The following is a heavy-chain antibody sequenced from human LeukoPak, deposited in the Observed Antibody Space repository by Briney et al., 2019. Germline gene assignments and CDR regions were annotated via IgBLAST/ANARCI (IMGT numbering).Heavy chain of an antibody. Sequence: PSETLSLTCTVSGGSISSSSYYWGWIRQPPGKGLEWIGSIYYSGSTYYNPSLKSRVTISVDTSKNQFSLKLSSVTAADTAVYYCARHNGGPKDIVVVPAALLDYWGQGTLVTVSS. CDR3: ARHNGGPKDIVVVPAALLDY. V-gene: IGHV4-39*01. CDR1: GGSISSSSYY. J-gene: IGHJ4*02. CDR2: IYYSGST. D-gene: IGHD2-2*02.